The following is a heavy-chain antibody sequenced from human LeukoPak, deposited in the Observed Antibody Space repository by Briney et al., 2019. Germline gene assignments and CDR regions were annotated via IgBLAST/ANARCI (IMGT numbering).Heavy chain of an antibody. V-gene: IGHV1-2*02. J-gene: IGHJ4*02. CDR3: ARDRYCTNGVCYIFDY. Sequence: ASVKVSCKASGYTFTGYYMHWVRQAPGQGLEWMGWINPNSGGTNYAQKFQGRVTMTRDTSISTAYMELSRLRSDDTAVYYCARDRYCTNGVCYIFDYWGQGTLVTVSS. CDR2: INPNSGGT. CDR1: GYTFTGYY. D-gene: IGHD2-8*01.